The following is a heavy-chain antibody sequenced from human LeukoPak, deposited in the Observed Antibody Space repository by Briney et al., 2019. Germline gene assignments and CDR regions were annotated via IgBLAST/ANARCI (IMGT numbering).Heavy chain of an antibody. J-gene: IGHJ3*02. CDR1: GFTFSSYA. CDR3: AKDKNWNEVFGDDEAFDI. Sequence: GGSLRLSCAASGFTFSSYAMSWVRQAPGKGQEWVSAISGSGGSTYYADSVKGRFTISRDNSKNTLYLQMNSLRAGDTAVYYCAKDKNWNEVFGDDEAFDIWGQGTMVTVSS. V-gene: IGHV3-23*01. D-gene: IGHD1-1*01. CDR2: ISGSGGST.